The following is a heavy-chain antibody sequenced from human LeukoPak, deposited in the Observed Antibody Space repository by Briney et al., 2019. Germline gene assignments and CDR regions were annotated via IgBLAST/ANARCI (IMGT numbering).Heavy chain of an antibody. J-gene: IGHJ5*02. D-gene: IGHD6-13*01. CDR1: GFTFSSYW. Sequence: GGSLRLSCAASGFTFSSYWMHWVRQAPGKGLVWVSRINSDGSSTSYADSVKGRFTISRDNAKNTLYLQMNSLRAEDTAVYYCARQRSSSRYNWFDPWGQGTLVTVSS. V-gene: IGHV3-74*01. CDR2: INSDGSST. CDR3: ARQRSSSRYNWFDP.